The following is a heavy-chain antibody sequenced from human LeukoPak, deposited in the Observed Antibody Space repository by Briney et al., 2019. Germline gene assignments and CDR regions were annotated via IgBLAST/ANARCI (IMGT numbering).Heavy chain of an antibody. CDR3: ARYYRSYYFDY. D-gene: IGHD1-26*01. J-gene: IGHJ4*02. CDR1: GYTFTSYG. V-gene: IGHV1-18*01. CDR2: ISAYNGNT. Sequence: GASVKVSCKASGYTFTSYGISWVRQAPGQGLEWMGWISAYNGNTNYAQKLQGRVTMTTDTSTSTASMELRSLRSDDTAVYYCARYYRSYYFDYWGQGTLVTVSS.